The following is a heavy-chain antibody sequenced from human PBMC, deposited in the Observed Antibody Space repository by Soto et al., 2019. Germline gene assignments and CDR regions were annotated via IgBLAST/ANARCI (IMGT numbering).Heavy chain of an antibody. D-gene: IGHD2-15*01. CDR2: MSWNSGNI. V-gene: IGHV3-9*01. CDR3: VRDRSSAAYYFDL. J-gene: IGHJ4*02. Sequence: SLRLSCVASGFTFTDYAMHWVRQVPGKGLEWVSGMSWNSGNIGSADSVKGRFIISRDNAKNSLYLQMNSLRAEDTALYYCVRDRSSAAYYFDLWGPGTLVTVSS. CDR1: GFTFTDYA.